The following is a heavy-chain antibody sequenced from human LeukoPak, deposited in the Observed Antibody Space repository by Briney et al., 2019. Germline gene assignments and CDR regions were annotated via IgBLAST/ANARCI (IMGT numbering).Heavy chain of an antibody. D-gene: IGHD3-10*01. CDR2: KCPADSDT. CDR3: ARQSRDGSKTRGYYFDY. Sequence: GESLKISCQVSGYSFINYWIGWVRQMPGKGLESMGIKCPADSDTTYSPSFQGQVTISADKSISTVYLQWSSLKASVTAMYYCARQSRDGSKTRGYYFDYWGQGTLVTVSS. CDR1: GYSFINYW. J-gene: IGHJ4*02. V-gene: IGHV5-51*01.